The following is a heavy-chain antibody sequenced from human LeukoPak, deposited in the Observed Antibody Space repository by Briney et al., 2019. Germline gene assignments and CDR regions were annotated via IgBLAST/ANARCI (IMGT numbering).Heavy chain of an antibody. CDR2: IYYSGST. J-gene: IGHJ4*02. D-gene: IGHD4-17*01. CDR3: ARDDGDYAYYFDS. Sequence: SETLSLTCTVSGGSISSYCWSWIRQPPGKGLEWIGYIYYSGSTYYNPSLKSRVTISVDTSKNQFSLKLSSVTAADTAIYYCARDDGDYAYYFDSWGQGALVTVSS. CDR1: GGSISSYC. V-gene: IGHV4-59*12.